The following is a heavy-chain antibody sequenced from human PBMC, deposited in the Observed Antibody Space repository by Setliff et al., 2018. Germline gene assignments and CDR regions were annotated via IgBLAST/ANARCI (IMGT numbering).Heavy chain of an antibody. Sequence: PSETLSLTCTFSGGSITSGSFYWSWIRQPAGKKLEWIGRIHASGSPDYNPSFKSRVTISRDTSTNQFSLKLGSVTAADTAVYYCARERYFDWFFEDWGHGTLVTVSS. J-gene: IGHJ4*01. CDR2: IHASGSP. V-gene: IGHV4-61*02. D-gene: IGHD3-9*01. CDR3: ARERYFDWFFED. CDR1: GGSITSGSFY.